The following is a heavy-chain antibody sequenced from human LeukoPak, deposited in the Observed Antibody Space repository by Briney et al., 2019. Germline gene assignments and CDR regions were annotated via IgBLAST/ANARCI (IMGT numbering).Heavy chain of an antibody. Sequence: SVKVSCKASGYTFSSYDINWVRQAPGQGLEWMGGIIPIFGTANYAQKFQGRVTITADESTSTAYMELSSLRSEDTAVYYCARGPFGDLDYWGQGTLVTVSS. V-gene: IGHV1-69*13. CDR3: ARGPFGDLDY. J-gene: IGHJ4*02. CDR1: GYTFSSYD. D-gene: IGHD3-10*01. CDR2: IIPIFGTA.